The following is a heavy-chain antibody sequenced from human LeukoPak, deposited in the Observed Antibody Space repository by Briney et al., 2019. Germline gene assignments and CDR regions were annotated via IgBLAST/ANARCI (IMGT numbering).Heavy chain of an antibody. V-gene: IGHV4-34*01. Sequence: SETLSLTCAVYGGSFSGYYWSWIRQPPGKGLEWIGEINHSGSTNHNPSLKSRVTISVDTSKNQFSLRLSSVTAADTAVYYCARGPTGTRGYFDYWGQGTLVTVSS. CDR2: INHSGST. J-gene: IGHJ4*02. CDR3: ARGPTGTRGYFDY. D-gene: IGHD1-1*01. CDR1: GGSFSGYY.